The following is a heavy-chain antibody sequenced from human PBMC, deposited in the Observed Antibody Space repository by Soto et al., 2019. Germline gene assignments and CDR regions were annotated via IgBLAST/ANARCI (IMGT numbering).Heavy chain of an antibody. D-gene: IGHD3-9*01. CDR2: ISYDGSNK. Sequence: PGGSLRLSCAASGFTFSSYGMHWVRQAPGKGLEWVAVISYDGSNKYYADSVKGRFTISRDNSKNTLYLQMNSLRAEDTAVYYCAKDHYDTLTGYYGPDYWGQGTLVTAPQ. V-gene: IGHV3-30*18. CDR3: AKDHYDTLTGYYGPDY. CDR1: GFTFSSYG. J-gene: IGHJ4*02.